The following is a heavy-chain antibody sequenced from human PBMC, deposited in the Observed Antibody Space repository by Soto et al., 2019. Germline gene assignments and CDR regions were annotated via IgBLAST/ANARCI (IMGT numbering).Heavy chain of an antibody. J-gene: IGHJ3*02. CDR1: GFTVRSNY. CDR3: ASVTIFGVVPDAFDI. Sequence: GSLRLSCAASGFTVRSNYMGWVLEGPGKGLEWVSVIYSGGSTYYADSVKGRFTISRDNSKNTLYLQMNSLRAEDTAVYYCASVTIFGVVPDAFDIWGQGTMVTVSS. CDR2: IYSGGST. V-gene: IGHV3-53*01. D-gene: IGHD3-3*01.